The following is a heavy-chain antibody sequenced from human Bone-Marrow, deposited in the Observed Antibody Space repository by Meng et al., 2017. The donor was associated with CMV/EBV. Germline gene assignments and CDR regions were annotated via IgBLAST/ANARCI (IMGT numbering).Heavy chain of an antibody. Sequence: GGSLRLSCAASGFTFSSYSMNWVRQAPGKGLEWVSSISSSSSYIYYADSVKGRFTISRDNAKNSLYLQMNSLRAEDTAVYYCASVDYVWGSYRYTASTSDYWGQGNRV. CDR2: ISSSSSYI. V-gene: IGHV3-21*01. J-gene: IGHJ4*02. D-gene: IGHD3-16*02. CDR1: GFTFSSYS. CDR3: ASVDYVWGSYRYTASTSDY.